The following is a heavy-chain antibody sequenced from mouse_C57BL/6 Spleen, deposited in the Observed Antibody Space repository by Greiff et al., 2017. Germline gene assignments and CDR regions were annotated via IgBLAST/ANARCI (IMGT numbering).Heavy chain of an antibody. Sequence: VQRVESGGGLVQPKGSLKLSCAASGFTFNTYAMHWVRQAPGKGLEWVARIRSKSSNYATYYADSVKDRFTISRDDSQSMLYLQMNNLKTEDTAMYYCVRETPNGPYWYFDVWGTGTTVTVSS. V-gene: IGHV10-3*01. CDR2: IRSKSSNYAT. J-gene: IGHJ1*03. D-gene: IGHD3-1*01. CDR3: VRETPNGPYWYFDV. CDR1: GFTFNTYA.